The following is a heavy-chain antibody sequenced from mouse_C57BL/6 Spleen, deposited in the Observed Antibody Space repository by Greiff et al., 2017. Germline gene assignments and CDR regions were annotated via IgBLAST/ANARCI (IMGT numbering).Heavy chain of an antibody. CDR3: AGGVLPL. CDR1: GYTFTSYW. V-gene: IGHV1-61*01. Sequence: QVQLQQPGAELVRPGSSVKLSCKASGYTFTSYWMDWVKQRPGQGLEWIGNIYPSDSETHYNQKFKDKATLTVDKSSSTAYMQLSSLTSEDSAVYYGAGGVLPLWGQGTTLTVAA. D-gene: IGHD1-1*01. CDR2: IYPSDSET. J-gene: IGHJ2*01.